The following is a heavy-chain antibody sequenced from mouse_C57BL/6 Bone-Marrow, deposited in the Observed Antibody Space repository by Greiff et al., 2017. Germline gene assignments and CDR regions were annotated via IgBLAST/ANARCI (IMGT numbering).Heavy chain of an antibody. CDR1: GYTFTSYW. Sequence: VQLQQPGAELVKPGASVKMSCKASGYTFTSYWITWVKQRPGQGLEWIGDIYPGSGSTNYNEKFKSKATLTVDKSSSTAYMQLSSLTSEDSAVYYCARGGSSFSYWGQGTLVTVSA. D-gene: IGHD1-1*01. J-gene: IGHJ3*01. V-gene: IGHV1-55*01. CDR3: ARGGSSFSY. CDR2: IYPGSGST.